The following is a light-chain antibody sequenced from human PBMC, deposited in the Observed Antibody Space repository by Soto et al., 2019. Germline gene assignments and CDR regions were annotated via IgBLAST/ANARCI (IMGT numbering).Light chain of an antibody. CDR3: NSRGGSRPYYV. V-gene: IGLV2-14*01. J-gene: IGLJ1*01. CDR1: SSDIGAYNS. CDR2: EVS. Sequence: SVLTQPASVSGSRGQSITIFCTGTSSDIGAYNSVSWYQQYPGRAPKLMIYEVSNRPSGVSARFSASKSGNTASLTISGLQAEDEADYYCNSRGGSRPYYVFGTGTKVTVL.